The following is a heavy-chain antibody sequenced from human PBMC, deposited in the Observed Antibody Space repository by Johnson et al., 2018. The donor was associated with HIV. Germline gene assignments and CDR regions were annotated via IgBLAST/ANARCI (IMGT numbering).Heavy chain of an antibody. J-gene: IGHJ3*02. V-gene: IGHV3-43*01. D-gene: IGHD1-1*01. CDR1: GFTFDDYT. Sequence: VQLVESGGVVVQPGGSLRLSCAASGFTFDDYTMHWVRQAPGKGLEWVSLISWDGGSTYYADSVKGRFTISRDNSKNTLYLQMSSLGAEDTVVYYCAKDQSWIGTGHDTFDIWGQGTMVTVSS. CDR3: AKDQSWIGTGHDTFDI. CDR2: ISWDGGST.